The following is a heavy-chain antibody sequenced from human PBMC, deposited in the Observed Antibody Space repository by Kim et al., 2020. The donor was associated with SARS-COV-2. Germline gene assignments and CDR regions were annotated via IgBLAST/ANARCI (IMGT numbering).Heavy chain of an antibody. CDR3: ARSGTTVFSAFDY. V-gene: IGHV3-21*01. J-gene: IGHJ4*02. Sequence: YADPRKGRLTSPGENPKNALYMEMHSLRAEDTAVYYCARSGTTVFSAFDYWGQGTLVTVSS. D-gene: IGHD4-17*01.